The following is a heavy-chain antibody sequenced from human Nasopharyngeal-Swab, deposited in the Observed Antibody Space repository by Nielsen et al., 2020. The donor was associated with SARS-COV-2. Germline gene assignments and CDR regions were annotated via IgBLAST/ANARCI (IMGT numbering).Heavy chain of an antibody. CDR2: IWYDGSNK. CDR1: GFTFSRYG. D-gene: IGHD2-21*01. Sequence: GESLKISCAASGFTFSRYGMYWVRQAPGKGLEWVAVIWYDGSNKYYVDSVKGRFTISRDSSKNTLYLQMSSLRAEDTAVYYCARDSHPIVIDLEFYTGMDVWGQGTTVTVSS. J-gene: IGHJ6*02. V-gene: IGHV3-33*07. CDR3: ARDSHPIVIDLEFYTGMDV.